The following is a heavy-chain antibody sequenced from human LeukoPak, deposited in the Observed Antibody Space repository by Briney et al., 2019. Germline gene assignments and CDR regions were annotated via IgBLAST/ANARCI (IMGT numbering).Heavy chain of an antibody. D-gene: IGHD2-8*01. CDR3: ARAPNPDFFDD. Sequence: SETLSLTCTVSGGSISSSSYCCSWIRQPPGKGLEWIETIYYSGSTYYNPSLKSRVIISVDTSKNQFSLKLSSVTAADTAVYYCARAPNPDFFDDWGQGTLVTVSS. CDR1: GGSISSSSYC. CDR2: IYYSGST. J-gene: IGHJ4*02. V-gene: IGHV4-39*07.